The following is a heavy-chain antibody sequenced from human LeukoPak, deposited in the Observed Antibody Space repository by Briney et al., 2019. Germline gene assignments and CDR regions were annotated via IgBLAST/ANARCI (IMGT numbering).Heavy chain of an antibody. CDR1: GYTFTGYY. D-gene: IGHD3-10*01. CDR3: ARDYYGSGSYYNSAAFDY. Sequence: GASVKVSCKASGYTFTGYYMHWVRQAPGQGLEWMGWMNPNSGNTGYAQKFQGRVTMTRNTSISTAYMELSSLRSEDTAVYYCARDYYGSGSYYNSAAFDYWGQGTLVTVSS. V-gene: IGHV1-8*02. J-gene: IGHJ4*02. CDR2: MNPNSGNT.